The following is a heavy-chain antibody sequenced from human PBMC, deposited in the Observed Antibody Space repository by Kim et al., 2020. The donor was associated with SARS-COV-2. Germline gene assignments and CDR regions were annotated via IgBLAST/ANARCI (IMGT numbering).Heavy chain of an antibody. D-gene: IGHD2-8*02. CDR1: GFTFSSYW. Sequence: GGSLRLSCAASGFTFSSYWMHWVRQAPGKGLEWVSPISTDGSSTSYAYSVKGRFTTSRDNTKNTLYLLMNRLRAEETAVYYCAGNGLGVGCTVDYFAY. CDR3: AGNGLGVGCTVDYFAY. CDR2: ISTDGSST. J-gene: IGHJ4*01. V-gene: IGHV3-74*01.